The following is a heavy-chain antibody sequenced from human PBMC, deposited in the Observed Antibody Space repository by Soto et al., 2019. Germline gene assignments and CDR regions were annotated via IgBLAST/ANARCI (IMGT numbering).Heavy chain of an antibody. CDR2: ISKDGSHK. CDR3: ARSRSGAVADSFDF. D-gene: IGHD3-10*01. V-gene: IGHV3-30*04. CDR1: GFSFSRYA. Sequence: GGSLRLSCAASGFSFSRYAIHWVRQAPGKGLEWVAVISKDGSHKYYLESVRGRFTISRDNSKNILSLQMNSLRDEDTAVYYCARSRSGAVADSFDFWGQGTLVTVSS. J-gene: IGHJ4*02.